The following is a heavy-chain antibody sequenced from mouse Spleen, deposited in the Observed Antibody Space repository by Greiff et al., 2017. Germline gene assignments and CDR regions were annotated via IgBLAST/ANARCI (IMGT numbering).Heavy chain of an antibody. V-gene: IGHV5-17*01. CDR2: ISSGSSTI. D-gene: IGHD1-1*01. Sequence: EVKLMESGGGLVKPGGSLKLSCAASGFTFSDYGMHWVRQAPENGLEWVAYISSGSSTIYYADTVKGRFTFSRDNAKNTLFLQMTNLRSEDAAMYYCAREYYGSSYGRFAYWGQGTLVTVSA. J-gene: IGHJ3*01. CDR3: AREYYGSSYGRFAY. CDR1: GFTFSDYG.